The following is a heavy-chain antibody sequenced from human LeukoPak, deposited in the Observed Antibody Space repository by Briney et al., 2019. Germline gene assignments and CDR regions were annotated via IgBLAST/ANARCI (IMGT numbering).Heavy chain of an antibody. CDR3: ARDYSGSYGTLFDY. D-gene: IGHD1-26*01. V-gene: IGHV3-21*01. Sequence: PGGSLRLSCAASGFTFSSYSMNWVRQAPGKGLEWVSSISSSSSYIYYADSVKGRFTTSRDNAKNSLYLRMNSLRAEDTAVYYCARDYSGSYGTLFDYWGQGTLVTVSS. J-gene: IGHJ4*02. CDR2: ISSSSSYI. CDR1: GFTFSSYS.